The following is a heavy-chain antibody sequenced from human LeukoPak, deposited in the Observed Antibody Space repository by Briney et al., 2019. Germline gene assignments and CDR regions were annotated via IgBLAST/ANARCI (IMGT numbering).Heavy chain of an antibody. V-gene: IGHV3-30*02. CDR2: IRYDGSNK. Sequence: GRSLRLSCAASGFIFSSYAMHWVRQAPGKGLEWVAFIRYDGSNKFYADSVKGRFTISRDNSKNTLYLEMNSLRPEDTAVYYCAKVEYSSSWYGVGSLDDWGQGTLVTVSA. D-gene: IGHD6-13*01. CDR3: AKVEYSSSWYGVGSLDD. J-gene: IGHJ4*02. CDR1: GFIFSSYA.